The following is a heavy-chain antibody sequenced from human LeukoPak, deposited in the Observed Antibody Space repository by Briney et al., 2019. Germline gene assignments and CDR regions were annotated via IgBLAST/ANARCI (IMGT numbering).Heavy chain of an antibody. CDR1: GFTLSGYS. Sequence: GGSLRLSCAASGFTLSGYSMNWVRQAPGKGLEWVSYITISSSTIYYADSVKGRFTISRDNAKNSLYLQMNSLRDEDTAVYYCAKSPYSSGWPPFDYWGQGTLVTVSS. CDR2: ITISSSTI. V-gene: IGHV3-48*02. CDR3: AKSPYSSGWPPFDY. D-gene: IGHD6-19*01. J-gene: IGHJ4*02.